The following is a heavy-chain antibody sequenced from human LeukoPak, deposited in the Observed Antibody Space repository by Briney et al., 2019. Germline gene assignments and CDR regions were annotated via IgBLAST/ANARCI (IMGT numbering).Heavy chain of an antibody. Sequence: HTGGSLRLSCATSRFTFSSHDMHWVRQGPGKGLEWVSAIGTGGRTYYADAVKGRFTISRDNAKNSFYLQMNSLRAEDTAVYYCAELGITMIGGVWGKGTTVTISS. CDR1: RFTFSSHD. J-gene: IGHJ6*04. CDR3: AELGITMIGGV. V-gene: IGHV3/OR16-10*01. D-gene: IGHD3-10*02. CDR2: IGTGGRT.